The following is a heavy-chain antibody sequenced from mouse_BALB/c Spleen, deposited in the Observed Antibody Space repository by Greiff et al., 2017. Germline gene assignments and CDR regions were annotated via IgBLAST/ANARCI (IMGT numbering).Heavy chain of an antibody. J-gene: IGHJ2*01. V-gene: IGHV14-1*02. CDR1: GFNIKDYY. CDR3: ARGGYGSSY. D-gene: IGHD1-1*01. CDR2: IDPENGNT. Sequence: VQLKESGAELVRPGALVKLSCKASGFNIKDYYMHWVKQRPEQGLGWIGWIDPENGNTIYDPKFQGKASITADTSSNTAYLQLSSLTSEDTAVYYGARGGYGSSYWGQGTTLTVSS.